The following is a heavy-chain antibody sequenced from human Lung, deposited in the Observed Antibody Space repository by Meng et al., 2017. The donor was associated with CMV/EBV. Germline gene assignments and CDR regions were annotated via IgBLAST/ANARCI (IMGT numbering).Heavy chain of an antibody. V-gene: IGHV3-11*01. Sequence: GESLKISCAASGFSFSDYYMSWIRQAPGKGLEWVSYISGSGTTIYYADSVKGRFTISRDNAENSLYLQVNSLRAEDTAVYYCARVDFKRIYNFWNGEGPRTYGMDVWGQGTTVTVSS. J-gene: IGHJ6*02. D-gene: IGHD3-3*01. CDR2: ISGSGTTI. CDR3: ARVDFKRIYNFWNGEGPRTYGMDV. CDR1: GFSFSDYY.